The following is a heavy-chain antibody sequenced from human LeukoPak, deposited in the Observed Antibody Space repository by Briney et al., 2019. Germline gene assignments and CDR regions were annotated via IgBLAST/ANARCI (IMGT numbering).Heavy chain of an antibody. CDR2: INHSGST. Sequence: SETLSLTCAVCGGIFSGYYWSWLRQPPGKGLEGIGEINHSGSTNYNPSHKRRITISIDTSKNQFSLKRSSVTAADTAVYYCASRTTPFDNWGQGTLLTVSS. J-gene: IGHJ4*02. CDR3: ASRTTPFDN. CDR1: GGIFSGYY. V-gene: IGHV4-34*01. D-gene: IGHD2-15*01.